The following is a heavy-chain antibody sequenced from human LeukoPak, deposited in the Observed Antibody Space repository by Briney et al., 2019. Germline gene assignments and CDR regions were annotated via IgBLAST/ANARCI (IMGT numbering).Heavy chain of an antibody. CDR2: IHYTGGT. CDR3: ARGNILSGYCFDF. J-gene: IGHJ4*02. CDR1: GGSISGYY. V-gene: IGHV4-34*01. D-gene: IGHD3-9*01. Sequence: SETLSLTCAVYGGSISGYYWSWIRQPPGKGLEWVGEIHYTGGTSYNPSLKSRATISIDMSKNQLSLKLSSVTAADTAVYYCARGNILSGYCFDFWGQGALVTVSS.